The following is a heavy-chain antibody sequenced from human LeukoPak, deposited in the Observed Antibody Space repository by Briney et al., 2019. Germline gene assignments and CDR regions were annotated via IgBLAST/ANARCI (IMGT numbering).Heavy chain of an antibody. D-gene: IGHD2-21*02. CDR1: GFTLSSYE. CDR3: ARYCAGDCYKGMDV. CDR2: ISRGGTST. Sequence: GGSLRLSCAASGFTLSSYEMNWVRQAPGKGLEWISYISRGGTSTLYADSVKGRFTISRDNAKNSLYLLMNSLRAEDTAVYYCARYCAGDCYKGMDVWGQGTTVTVSS. J-gene: IGHJ6*02. V-gene: IGHV3-48*03.